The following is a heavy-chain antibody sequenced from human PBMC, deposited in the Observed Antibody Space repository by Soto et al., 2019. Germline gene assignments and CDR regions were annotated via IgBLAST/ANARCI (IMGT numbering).Heavy chain of an antibody. J-gene: IGHJ4*02. Sequence: SETLSLTCTVSGGSISSYYWSWIRQPPGKGLEWIGYIYYSGSTNYNPSLKSRVTISVDTSKNQFSLKLSSVTAADTAVYYCARNAVIDAYYFDYWGQVTLVTVSS. D-gene: IGHD3-22*01. CDR1: GGSISSYY. CDR3: ARNAVIDAYYFDY. CDR2: IYYSGST. V-gene: IGHV4-59*01.